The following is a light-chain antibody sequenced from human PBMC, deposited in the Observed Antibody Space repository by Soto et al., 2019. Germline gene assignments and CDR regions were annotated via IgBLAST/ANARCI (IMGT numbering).Light chain of an antibody. CDR2: SNN. CDR3: ATWDDALRGWV. Sequence: QSVLTQPPSVSAAPGQKVTISCSGTYSNIGSNTVKWYRQVPGSAPKFLIYSNNERPSGVPDRFSGSKSGTSASLAISGLQSEDDADYYCATWDDALRGWVFGGGTKVTV. V-gene: IGLV1-44*01. CDR1: YSNIGSNT. J-gene: IGLJ3*02.